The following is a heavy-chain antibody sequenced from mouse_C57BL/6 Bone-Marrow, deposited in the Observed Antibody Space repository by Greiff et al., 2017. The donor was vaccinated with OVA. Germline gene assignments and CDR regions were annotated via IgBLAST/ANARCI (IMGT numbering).Heavy chain of an antibody. V-gene: IGHV2-5*01. Sequence: QVQLKQSGPGLVQPSQSLSITCTVSGFSLTSYGVHWVRQSPGKGLEWLGVIWRGGSTDYNAAFMSRLSITKDNSKSQVFFKMNSLQADDTAIYDGAKNSWDYGSSYPDYWGQGTTLTVSS. J-gene: IGHJ2*01. D-gene: IGHD1-1*01. CDR3: AKNSWDYGSSYPDY. CDR2: IWRGGST. CDR1: GFSLTSYG.